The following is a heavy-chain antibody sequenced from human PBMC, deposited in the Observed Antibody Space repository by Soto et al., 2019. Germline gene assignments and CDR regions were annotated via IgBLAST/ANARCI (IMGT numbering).Heavy chain of an antibody. CDR2: ISYDGSNK. CDR1: GFTFSSYG. D-gene: IGHD4-17*01. V-gene: IGHV3-30*18. Sequence: GGSLRLSCAASGFTFSSYGMHWVRQAPGKGLEWVAVISYDGSNKYYADSVKGRFTISRDNSKNTLYLQMNSLRAEDTAVYYCAKDGAYGDYMHNMDVWGKGTTVTVSS. J-gene: IGHJ6*03. CDR3: AKDGAYGDYMHNMDV.